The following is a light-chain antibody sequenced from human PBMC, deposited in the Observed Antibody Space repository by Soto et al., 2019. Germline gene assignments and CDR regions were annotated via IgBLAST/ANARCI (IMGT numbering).Light chain of an antibody. CDR2: GAS. J-gene: IGKJ1*01. CDR1: LSVGGSY. Sequence: EIVLTQSPGTLSLSPGQRATLSCRASLSVGGSYLAWYQQKSGQAPRLLIYGASNRATGIPDRFSGSGSGTDFTLTISRLEPEDFAVYYCQQYGSSPRTFGQGTKVEIK. CDR3: QQYGSSPRT. V-gene: IGKV3-20*01.